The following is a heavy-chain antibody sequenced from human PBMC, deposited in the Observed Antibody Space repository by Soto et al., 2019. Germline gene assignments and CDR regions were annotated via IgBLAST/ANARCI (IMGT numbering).Heavy chain of an antibody. CDR3: ARSHYYDIFTCSVFLGFDP. V-gene: IGHV5-51*01. Sequence: GESLKISCKGSGYSFTSYWIGWVRQMPGKGLEWMGIIYPGDSDTRYSPSFQGQVTISADKSISTAYLQWSSLKASDTAMYYCARSHYYDIFTCSVFLGFDPWGPGTLVT. CDR1: GYSFTSYW. J-gene: IGHJ5*02. CDR2: IYPGDSDT. D-gene: IGHD3-9*01.